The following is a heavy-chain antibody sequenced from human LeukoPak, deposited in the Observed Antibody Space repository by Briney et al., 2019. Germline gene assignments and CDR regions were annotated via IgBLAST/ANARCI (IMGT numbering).Heavy chain of an antibody. V-gene: IGHV1-69*13. J-gene: IGHJ6*02. CDR1: GGTFSSYA. CDR2: IIPIFGTA. D-gene: IGHD3-22*01. CDR3: ARAFYYDSSGSSDHYGMDV. Sequence: SVKVSCKASGGTFSSYAISWVRQAPGQGLEWMGGIIPIFGTANYAQKFQGRVTITADESTSTAYMELSRLRSDDTAVYYCARAFYYDSSGSSDHYGMDVWGQGTTVTVSS.